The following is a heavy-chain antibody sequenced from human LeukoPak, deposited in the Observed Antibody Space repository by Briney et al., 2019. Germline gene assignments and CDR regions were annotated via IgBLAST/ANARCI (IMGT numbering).Heavy chain of an antibody. Sequence: GGSLRLSCAASGFTVSSNYMSWVRQAPGKGLEWVSVIYSGGSTYHADSVKGRFTISRDNSKNTLYLQMNSLRAEDTAVYYCGVATKETYYYYYGMDVWGQGTTVTVSS. D-gene: IGHD5-12*01. CDR2: IYSGGST. J-gene: IGHJ6*02. CDR3: GVATKETYYYYYGMDV. CDR1: GFTVSSNY. V-gene: IGHV3-53*01.